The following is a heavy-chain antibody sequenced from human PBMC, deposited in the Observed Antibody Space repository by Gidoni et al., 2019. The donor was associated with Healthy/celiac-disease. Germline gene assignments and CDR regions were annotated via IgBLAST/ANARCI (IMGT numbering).Heavy chain of an antibody. CDR3: ARGKMNSGSYYFDY. V-gene: IGHV4-59*01. Sequence: QVQLKESGPGLVKPSETLSITCTVSGGPISSYYWSWIRQPPGKGLEWNGFIYYSGSTNYHPSLKIRVTISVDTFKNQFSLKLSSVTAADTAVYYCARGKMNSGSYYFDYWGQGTLVTVSS. CDR2: IYYSGST. D-gene: IGHD1-26*01. CDR1: GGPISSYY. J-gene: IGHJ4*02.